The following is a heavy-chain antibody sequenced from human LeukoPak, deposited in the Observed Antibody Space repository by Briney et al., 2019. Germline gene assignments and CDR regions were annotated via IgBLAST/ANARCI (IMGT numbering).Heavy chain of an antibody. J-gene: IGHJ4*02. D-gene: IGHD3-22*01. CDR3: AKDITRGNYYDSSGYYSSIDY. CDR2: ISGDGGST. Sequence: PGGSLRLSCAASGFTFDDYAMHWVRQAPGKGLEWVSLISGDGGSTYYADSVKGRFTISRDNSKNSLYLQMNSLRTEDTALYYCAKDITRGNYYDSSGYYSSIDYWGQGTLVTVSS. V-gene: IGHV3-43*02. CDR1: GFTFDDYA.